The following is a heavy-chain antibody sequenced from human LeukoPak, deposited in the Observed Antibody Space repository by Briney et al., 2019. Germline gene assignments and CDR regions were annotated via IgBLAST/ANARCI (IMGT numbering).Heavy chain of an antibody. CDR3: ARISRDYRYQLLEDYFDY. J-gene: IGHJ4*02. CDR1: GYSFTSYW. Sequence: GESLKISCKGSGYSFTSYWIGWVRQMPGKGLEWMGIIYPGDSDTRYSPSFQGQVTISADKSISTAYLQWSSLKASDTAMYYCARISRDYRYQLLEDYFDYWGQGTLVTVSS. V-gene: IGHV5-51*01. D-gene: IGHD2-2*01. CDR2: IYPGDSDT.